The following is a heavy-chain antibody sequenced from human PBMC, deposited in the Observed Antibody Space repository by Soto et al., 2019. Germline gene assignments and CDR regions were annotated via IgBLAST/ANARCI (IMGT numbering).Heavy chain of an antibody. V-gene: IGHV4-31*03. CDR3: ARDQRNTHMYYFDY. J-gene: IGHJ4*02. CDR2: IYYSGST. CDR1: GGSISSGGYY. Sequence: SETLSLTCTVSGGSISSGGYYWSWIRQHPGKGLEWIGYIYYSGSTYYNPSLKSRVTISVDTSKNQFSLKLSSVTAADTAVYYCARDQRNTHMYYFDYWGQGTLVTVSS. D-gene: IGHD2-2*02.